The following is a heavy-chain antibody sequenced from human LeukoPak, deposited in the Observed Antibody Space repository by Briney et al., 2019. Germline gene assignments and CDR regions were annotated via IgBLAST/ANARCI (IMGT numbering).Heavy chain of an antibody. J-gene: IGHJ4*02. CDR2: IYYSGST. CDR1: GGSISSYY. CDR3: ARMGCTNGVCPFDY. V-gene: IGHV4-59*12. D-gene: IGHD2-8*01. Sequence: SETLTLTCTVSGGSISSYYWSWIRQPPGKGLEWIGYIYYSGSTNYNPSLKSQVTMSVETSKNQFSLKLSSVTAADTAVYYCARMGCTNGVCPFDYWGQGTLVTVSS.